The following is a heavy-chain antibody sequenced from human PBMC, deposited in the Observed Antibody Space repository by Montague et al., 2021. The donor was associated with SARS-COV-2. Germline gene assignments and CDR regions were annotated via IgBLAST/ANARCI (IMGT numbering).Heavy chain of an antibody. D-gene: IGHD3-10*01. CDR1: GFTFDDYA. J-gene: IGHJ6*02. V-gene: IGHV3-9*01. CDR2: ISWNSGSI. CDR3: AKSGILTFGEFASPRYYYGMDV. Sequence: SLRLSCAASGFTFDDYAMHWVRQAPGKGLEWVSGISWNSGSIGYSDSVKGRFTISRDNAKKSLYLQMNSLRAEDTALYYCAKSGILTFGEFASPRYYYGMDVWGQGTTVTVSS.